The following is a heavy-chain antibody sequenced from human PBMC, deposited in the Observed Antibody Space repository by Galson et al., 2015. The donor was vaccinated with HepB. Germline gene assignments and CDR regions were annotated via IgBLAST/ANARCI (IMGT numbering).Heavy chain of an antibody. Sequence: CAISGDSVSSYSAAWHWIRQSPSRGLEWLGRTYYRSKWYNHYAESVQSRVSINPDTSKNQFSLQLNSVTPEDTAIYYCAKVEYTSTSYVDYWGQGTLVTVSS. J-gene: IGHJ4*02. V-gene: IGHV6-1*01. CDR3: AKVEYTSTSYVDY. CDR2: TYYRSKWYN. CDR1: GDSVSSYSAA. D-gene: IGHD6-13*01.